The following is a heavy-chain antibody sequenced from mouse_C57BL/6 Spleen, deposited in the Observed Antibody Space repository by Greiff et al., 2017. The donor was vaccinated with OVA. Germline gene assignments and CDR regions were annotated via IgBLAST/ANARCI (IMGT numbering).Heavy chain of an antibody. CDR2: IDPSDSYT. CDR1: GYTFTSYW. V-gene: IGHV1-69*01. J-gene: IGHJ2*01. CDR3: ARSGDYDKGFDY. Sequence: QVQLQQPGAELVMPGASVKLSCKASGYTFTSYWMHWVKQRPGQGLVWIGEIDPSDSYTNYNQKFKGKSTLTVDTSSSTAYMQLSSLTSENSAVYYCARSGDYDKGFDYWGKGTTLTVSS. D-gene: IGHD2-4*01.